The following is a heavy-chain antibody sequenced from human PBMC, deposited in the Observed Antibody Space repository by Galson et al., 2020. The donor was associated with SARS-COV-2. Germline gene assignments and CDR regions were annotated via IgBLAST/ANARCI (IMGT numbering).Heavy chain of an antibody. CDR2: IIPIFGTA. CDR3: ARGGWRFGELLYYYYYMDV. V-gene: IGHV1-69*13. D-gene: IGHD3-10*01. CDR1: GGTFSSYA. J-gene: IGHJ6*03. Sequence: SVKVSCKASGGTFSSYAISWVRQAPGQGLEWMGGIIPIFGTANYAQKFQGRVTITADESTSTAYMELSSLRSEDTAVYYCARGGWRFGELLYYYYYMDVWGKGTTVTVSS.